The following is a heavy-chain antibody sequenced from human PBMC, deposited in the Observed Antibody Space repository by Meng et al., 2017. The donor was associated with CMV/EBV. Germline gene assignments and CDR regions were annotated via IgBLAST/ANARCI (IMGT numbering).Heavy chain of an antibody. CDR3: ARVLHSSSAYGMDV. D-gene: IGHD6-6*01. V-gene: IGHV3-53*01. Sequence: GESLKISCAASGFTVTSNYMSGVRQAPGKGLEWVSVIYSGGSAYFADSVKGRFTISRDNSKNTVFLQMNSLRAEDTAVYYCARVLHSSSAYGMDVWGQGTTVTVSS. CDR1: GFTVTSNY. CDR2: IYSGGSA. J-gene: IGHJ6*02.